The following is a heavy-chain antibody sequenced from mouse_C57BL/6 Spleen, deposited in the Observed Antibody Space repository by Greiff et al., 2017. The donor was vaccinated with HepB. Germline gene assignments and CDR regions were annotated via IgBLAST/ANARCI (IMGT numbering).Heavy chain of an antibody. CDR1: GYAFTNYL. D-gene: IGHD1-1*01. V-gene: IGHV1-54*01. CDR3: ARLRDYGSAFDY. Sequence: VQLQQSGAELVRPGTSVKVSCKASGYAFTNYLIEWVKQRPGQGLEWIGVINPGSGGTNYNEKFKGKATLTADKSSSTAYMQLSSLISEDSAVYFCARLRDYGSAFDYWGQGTTLTVSS. J-gene: IGHJ2*01. CDR2: INPGSGGT.